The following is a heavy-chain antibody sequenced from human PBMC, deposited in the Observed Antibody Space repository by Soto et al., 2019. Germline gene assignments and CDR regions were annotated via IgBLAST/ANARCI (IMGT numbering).Heavy chain of an antibody. D-gene: IGHD3-22*01. CDR3: AKGGYYDSSAHGP. CDR2: MRGSGGCT. V-gene: IGHV3-23*01. Sequence: PWVSLRLSCAASGFTFSSYAMSWVRQAPGKGLEWVSGMRGSGGCTFYADSVKGRFTISRDNSKNKLYLQMNSLRADNTAVYYCAKGGYYDSSAHGPWGQGTLVTVSS. CDR1: GFTFSSYA. J-gene: IGHJ5*02.